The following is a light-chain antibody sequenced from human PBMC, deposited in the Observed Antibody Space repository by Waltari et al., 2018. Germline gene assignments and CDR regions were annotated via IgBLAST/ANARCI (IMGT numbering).Light chain of an antibody. CDR1: QSVLFSSNNKNY. Sequence: DIVMTQSPDSLTVSLGHRATINCKSSQSVLFSSNNKNYLAWYQQKPGQPPKLLIYWASTRESGVPDRFSGSGSGTDFTLTISSLQAEDVAVYYCQQYYNTLYTFGQGTKLEIK. J-gene: IGKJ2*01. CDR3: QQYYNTLYT. V-gene: IGKV4-1*01. CDR2: WAS.